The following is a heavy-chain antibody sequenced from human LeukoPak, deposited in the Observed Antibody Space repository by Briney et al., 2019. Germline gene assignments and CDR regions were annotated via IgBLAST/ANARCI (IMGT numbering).Heavy chain of an antibody. Sequence: GGSLRLSCAASGFTFSSYSMSWVRQAPGKGLEWVSSISSSSSYIYYADSVKGRFTISRDNAKNSLYLQMNSLRAEDTAVYYCARDTSGYYGWFDPWGQGTLVTVSS. V-gene: IGHV3-21*01. CDR1: GFTFSSYS. J-gene: IGHJ5*02. D-gene: IGHD3-3*01. CDR2: ISSSSSYI. CDR3: ARDTSGYYGWFDP.